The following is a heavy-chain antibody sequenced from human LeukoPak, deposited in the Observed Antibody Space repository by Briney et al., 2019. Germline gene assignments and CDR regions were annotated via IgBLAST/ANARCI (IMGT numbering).Heavy chain of an antibody. Sequence: PLASVKVSCKASGYTFTSYDINWVRQATGQGLEWMGWMNPNSGNTGYAQKFQGRVTMTRNTSISTAYMELSSLRSEDTAVYYCARDNGGSIAVAGYFDYWGQGTLVTVSS. CDR1: GYTFTSYD. D-gene: IGHD6-19*01. CDR3: ARDNGGSIAVAGYFDY. V-gene: IGHV1-8*01. CDR2: MNPNSGNT. J-gene: IGHJ4*02.